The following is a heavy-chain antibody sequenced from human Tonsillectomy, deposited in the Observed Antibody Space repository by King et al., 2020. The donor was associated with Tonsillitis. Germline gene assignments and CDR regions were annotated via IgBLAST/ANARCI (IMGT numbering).Heavy chain of an antibody. J-gene: IGHJ4*02. Sequence: VQLVESGGGLVQPGGSLRLSCAASGFTFSSYDMSWVRQAPGKGLEWVSSISGSGGSTYYADSVKGRFTISSDNSKNTLYLQMNSLRAEDTAVYYFAKHLSDDIRYFDWSPYDYWGQGTLVTVSS. CDR1: GFTFSSYD. V-gene: IGHV3-23*04. D-gene: IGHD3-9*01. CDR3: AKHLSDDIRYFDWSPYDY. CDR2: ISGSGGST.